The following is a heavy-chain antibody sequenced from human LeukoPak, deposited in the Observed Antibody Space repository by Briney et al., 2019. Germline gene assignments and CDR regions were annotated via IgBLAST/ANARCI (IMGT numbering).Heavy chain of an antibody. D-gene: IGHD2-2*01. V-gene: IGHV4-31*03. CDR2: IYYSGST. J-gene: IGHJ4*02. Sequence: SETLSLTCTVSGGSISSGGYYWNWIRQHPGKGLEWIGYIYYSGSTYYNPSLKSRVTISVDTSKNQFSLKLSSVTAADTAVYYCARERIYCSSTSCLDYWGQGTLVTVSS. CDR1: GGSISSGGYY. CDR3: ARERIYCSSTSCLDY.